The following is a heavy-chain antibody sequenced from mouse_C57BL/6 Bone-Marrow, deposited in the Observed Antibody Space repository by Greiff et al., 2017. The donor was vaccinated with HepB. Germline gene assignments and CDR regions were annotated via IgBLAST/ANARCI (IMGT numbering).Heavy chain of an antibody. D-gene: IGHD2-3*01. V-gene: IGHV5-6*03. Sequence: DVKLVESGGGLVKPGGSLKLSCAASGFTFSSYGMSWVRQTPDKRLEWVATISSGGSYTYYPDSVKGRFTISRDNAKNTLYLQMSSLKSEDTAMYYCARRWLLRRPFAYWGQGTLVTVSA. CDR3: ARRWLLRRPFAY. J-gene: IGHJ3*01. CDR2: ISSGGSYT. CDR1: GFTFSSYG.